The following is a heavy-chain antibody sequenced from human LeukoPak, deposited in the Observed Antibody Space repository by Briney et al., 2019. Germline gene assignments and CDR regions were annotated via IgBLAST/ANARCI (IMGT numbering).Heavy chain of an antibody. V-gene: IGHV1-2*02. CDR2: INPNSGST. CDR1: GYTFTGYY. J-gene: IGHJ3*02. CDR3: AREGWEPDAFDI. D-gene: IGHD1-26*01. Sequence: ASVKVSCKASGYTFTGYYMHWVRQAPGQGLEWMGWINPNSGSTNYAQKFQGRVTMTRDTSISTAYMELSRLRSDDTAVYYCAREGWEPDAFDIWGQGTMVTVSS.